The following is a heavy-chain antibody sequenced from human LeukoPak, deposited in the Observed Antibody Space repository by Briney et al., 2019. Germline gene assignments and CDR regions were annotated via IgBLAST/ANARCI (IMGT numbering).Heavy chain of an antibody. CDR2: IYLGGRT. V-gene: IGHV3-66*01. CDR1: GFTVSSTY. Sequence: GGSLRLSCAASGFTVSSTYMTWVRQAPGKGLEWVSVIYLGGRTDYADSMMRRFTISRDNSKNMLYLQMNSLRVADTAVYYCARDLAAVAGPHWYFDLWGRGTLVTVSS. CDR3: ARDLAAVAGPHWYFDL. D-gene: IGHD6-19*01. J-gene: IGHJ2*01.